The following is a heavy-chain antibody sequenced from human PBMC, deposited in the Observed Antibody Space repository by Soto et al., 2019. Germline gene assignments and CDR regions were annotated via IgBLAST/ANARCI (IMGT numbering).Heavy chain of an antibody. D-gene: IGHD2-2*01. CDR1: VFTCSSYA. CDR3: ARDLMPHYYYYYGMDV. J-gene: IGHJ6*02. CDR2: ISYDGSNK. Sequence: GSLRLSCAASVFTCSSYAMHWVRQAPGKGLEWVAVISYDGSNKYYADSVKGRFTISRDNSKNTLYLQMNSLRAEDTAVYYCARDLMPHYYYYYGMDVWGQGTTVTVSS. V-gene: IGHV3-30-3*01.